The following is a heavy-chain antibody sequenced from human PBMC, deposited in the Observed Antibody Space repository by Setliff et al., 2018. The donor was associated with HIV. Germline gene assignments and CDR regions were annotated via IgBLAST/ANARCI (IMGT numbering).Heavy chain of an antibody. D-gene: IGHD6-13*01. V-gene: IGHV3-30*04. Sequence: PGGSLRLSCAASGFTFSSYAMHWVRQAPGKGLEWVAVISYDGSNKYYADSVKGRFTIPRDNSKNTLYLQMNSLRAEDTAVYYCAKGRAGYSFDYWGQGTLVTV. CDR3: AKGRAGYSFDY. J-gene: IGHJ4*02. CDR2: ISYDGSNK. CDR1: GFTFSSYA.